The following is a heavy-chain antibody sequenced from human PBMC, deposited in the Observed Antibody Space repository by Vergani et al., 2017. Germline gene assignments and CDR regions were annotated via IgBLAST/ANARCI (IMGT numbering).Heavy chain of an antibody. CDR1: GYTFTSYG. CDR2: ISAYNGNT. J-gene: IGHJ6*02. Sequence: QVQLVQSGAEVKKPGASVKVSCKASGYTFTSYGISWVRQAPGQGLEWMGWISAYNGNTNYAQKLQGRVTMTTDTSTSTAYMELRSLRSDDTAVYYCARDLYAATPYYYYGMDVWGQGTTVTVSS. D-gene: IGHD2-2*01. V-gene: IGHV1-18*01. CDR3: ARDLYAATPYYYYGMDV.